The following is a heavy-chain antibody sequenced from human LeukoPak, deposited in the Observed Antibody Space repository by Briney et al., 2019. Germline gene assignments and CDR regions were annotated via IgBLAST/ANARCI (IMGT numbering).Heavy chain of an antibody. CDR1: GGTFSSYA. CDR2: IIPIFGTA. V-gene: IGHV1-69*06. D-gene: IGHD6-19*01. CDR3: AGMGGWYDYYFDY. Sequence: SVKVSCKASGGTFSSYAVSWVRQAPGQGLEWMGGIIPIFGTANYAQKFQGRVTITADKSTSTAYMELSGLRSEDTAVYYCAGMGGWYDYYFDYWGQGTLVTVSS. J-gene: IGHJ4*02.